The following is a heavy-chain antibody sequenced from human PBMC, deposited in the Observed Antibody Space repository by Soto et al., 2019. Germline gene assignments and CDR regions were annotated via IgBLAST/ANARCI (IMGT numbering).Heavy chain of an antibody. CDR1: GFTFSSYA. V-gene: IGHV3-21*04. Sequence: GGSLRLSCSASGFTFSSYAMSWVRQAPGKGLEWVSSISSSSSYIYYADSVKGRFTISIATAYLQWRSLEASDTAIYFCARLGSLLQPIDFWGQGTPVTVSS. CDR3: ARLGSLLQPIDF. J-gene: IGHJ4*02. D-gene: IGHD4-4*01. CDR2: ISSSSSYI.